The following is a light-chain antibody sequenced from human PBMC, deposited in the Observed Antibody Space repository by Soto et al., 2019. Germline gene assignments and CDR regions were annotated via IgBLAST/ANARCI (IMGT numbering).Light chain of an antibody. CDR1: QSVGSL. J-gene: IGKJ1*01. V-gene: IGKV3-11*01. CDR2: DAS. Sequence: EIVWTQSPGTLSLSPGERAILSCRASQSVGSLLAWYQHNPGQAPRLLIFDASYRAAGIPARFRGSGSGTDFTLTIDSLEPEDFAVYYCQQRTNWLWTFGPGTKVDI. CDR3: QQRTNWLWT.